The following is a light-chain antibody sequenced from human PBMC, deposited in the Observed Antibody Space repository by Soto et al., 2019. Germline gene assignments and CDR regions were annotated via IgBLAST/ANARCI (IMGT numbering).Light chain of an antibody. J-gene: IGKJ1*01. Sequence: EIVLKQTPGTLSLSPGERATLSCRASQSVSSSYLAWYQQKPGQAPRLLIYGASSRATGIPDRFSGSGSGTDFTLTISRLEPEDFAVYYCQQYGSSPPRTFGQGTKVDIK. CDR3: QQYGSSPPRT. CDR2: GAS. CDR1: QSVSSSY. V-gene: IGKV3-20*01.